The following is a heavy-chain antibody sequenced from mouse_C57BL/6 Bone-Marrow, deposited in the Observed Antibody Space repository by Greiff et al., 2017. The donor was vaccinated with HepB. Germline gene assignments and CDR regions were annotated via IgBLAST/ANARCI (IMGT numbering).Heavy chain of an antibody. CDR2: IWSGGST. CDR1: GFSLTSYG. CDR3: ASPYYDGRGDYAMDY. D-gene: IGHD1-1*01. V-gene: IGHV2-2*01. J-gene: IGHJ4*01. Sequence: QVQLKQSGPGLVQPSQSLSITCTVSGFSLTSYGVHWVRQSPGKGLEWLGVIWSGGSTDYNAAFIFRLSISKDNSKSQVFFKMNSLQADDTAIYYCASPYYDGRGDYAMDYWGQGTSVTVSS.